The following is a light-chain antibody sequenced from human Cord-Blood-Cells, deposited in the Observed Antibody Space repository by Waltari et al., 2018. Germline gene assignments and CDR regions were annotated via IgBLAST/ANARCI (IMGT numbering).Light chain of an antibody. CDR1: KLGDKY. CDR3: QAWDSSNVV. J-gene: IGLJ2*01. Sequence: SYELTQPPSVSVSPGQTASIPYSGDKLGDKYACWYQQKPGQSPVLVIYQDSKRPSGIPERFSGSNSGNTATLTISGTQAMDEADYYCQAWDSSNVVFGGGTKLTVL. V-gene: IGLV3-1*01. CDR2: QDS.